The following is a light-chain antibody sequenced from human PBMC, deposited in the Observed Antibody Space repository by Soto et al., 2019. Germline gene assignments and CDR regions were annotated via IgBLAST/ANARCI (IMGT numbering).Light chain of an antibody. CDR2: EDD. V-gene: IGLV6-57*02. Sequence: FMLTQPHSVSESPGKTVTISCTGSSGSIANNYVQWFQRRPGSAPTTVIYEDDQRPSGVPDRFSGSIDTSSNSASLTISGLTTEDEADYYCQSYDSGNVVFGGGTKLTVL. CDR1: SGSIANNY. J-gene: IGLJ2*01. CDR3: QSYDSGNVV.